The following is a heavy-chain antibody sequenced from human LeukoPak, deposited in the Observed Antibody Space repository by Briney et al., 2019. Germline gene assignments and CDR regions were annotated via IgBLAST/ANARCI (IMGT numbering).Heavy chain of an antibody. CDR1: GFTVSSNS. CDR2: IYSGGNT. Sequence: PGGSLRLSCTVSGFTVSSNSWSWVRQAPGKGLEWVSFIYSGGNTRYSDSVKGRFTLSRDNSKNTLYLQMNSLRAEDTAVYYCAREDYGFDYWGQGTLVTVSS. D-gene: IGHD4-17*01. J-gene: IGHJ4*02. CDR3: AREDYGFDY. V-gene: IGHV3-53*01.